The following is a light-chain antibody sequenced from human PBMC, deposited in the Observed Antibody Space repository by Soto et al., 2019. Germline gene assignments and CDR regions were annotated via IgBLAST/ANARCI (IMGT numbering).Light chain of an antibody. V-gene: IGKV3-15*01. J-gene: IGKJ1*01. Sequence: EIVMTQSPATLSVSPGERATLSCRASQSVSSNLAWYQQKPGQAPRLLIYGASTRATGIPARFSGSGSGTEFTLTISSLQSEDFAVYYCQYCGTSRTFGQGTKVEI. CDR2: GAS. CDR3: QYCGTSRT. CDR1: QSVSSN.